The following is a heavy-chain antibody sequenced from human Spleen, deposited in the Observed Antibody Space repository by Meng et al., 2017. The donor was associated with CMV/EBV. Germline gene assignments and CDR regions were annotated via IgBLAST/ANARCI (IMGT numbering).Heavy chain of an antibody. V-gene: IGHV1-2*02. CDR2: IHPHRGDT. J-gene: IGHJ4*02. Sequence: ASVKVSCKASGYTFTAHYFHWVRQAPGQGLEWMGWIHPHRGDTNYAQQFQGRVTLTRDTSINTGYMALTRLTTDDTAVYYCARDNNWGPDYWGQGTRVTVSS. D-gene: IGHD7-27*01. CDR3: ARDNNWGPDY. CDR1: GYTFTAHY.